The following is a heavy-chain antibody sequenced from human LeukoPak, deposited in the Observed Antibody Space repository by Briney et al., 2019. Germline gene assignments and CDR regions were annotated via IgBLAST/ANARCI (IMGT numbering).Heavy chain of an antibody. CDR1: GFTLSSYA. V-gene: IGHV3-23*01. Sequence: HTGGSLRLACAASGFTLSSYAMSWVRQGPGKGLEWVSAISVSGNTYHADSVKGGFTISKDSSKNKLYLQMNSLRAGDAAVYYCAKAPVTTCSGAYCYPFDYWSQGTLVTVSS. J-gene: IGHJ4*02. D-gene: IGHD2-15*01. CDR2: ISVSGNT. CDR3: AKAPVTTCSGAYCYPFDY.